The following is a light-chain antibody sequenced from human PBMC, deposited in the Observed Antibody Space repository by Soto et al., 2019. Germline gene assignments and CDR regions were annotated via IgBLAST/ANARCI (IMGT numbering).Light chain of an antibody. J-gene: IGKJ1*01. Sequence: EIVVTQSPVTLSLSPGERATLSCRASQSVSDSYLAWYQQKPGQAPRLLIYEISTRATGIPDRFSGSGSGTDFTLTISRLEPEDFAVYYCQHYGGSPRTFGQGTKVDIK. V-gene: IGKV3-20*01. CDR2: EIS. CDR3: QHYGGSPRT. CDR1: QSVSDSY.